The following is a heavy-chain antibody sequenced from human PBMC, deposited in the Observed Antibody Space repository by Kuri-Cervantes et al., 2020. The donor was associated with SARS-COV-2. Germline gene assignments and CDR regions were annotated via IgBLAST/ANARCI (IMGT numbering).Heavy chain of an antibody. CDR3: AKLSNWDDAFDI. CDR1: GFAFSSFS. CDR2: IRYDGSNK. J-gene: IGHJ3*02. Sequence: GGSLRLSCAVSGFAFSSFSMNWVRQAPGKGLEWVAFIRYDGSNKYYADSVKGRFTISRDNSKNTLYLQMNSLRAEDTAVYYCAKLSNWDDAFDIWGQGTMVTVSS. D-gene: IGHD1-1*01. V-gene: IGHV3-30*02.